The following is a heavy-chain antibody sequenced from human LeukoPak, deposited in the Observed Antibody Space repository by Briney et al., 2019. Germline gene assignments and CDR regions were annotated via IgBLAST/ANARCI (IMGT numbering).Heavy chain of an antibody. Sequence: PSETLSLTCTVSGGSIRTYYWSWIRQPPGKGLEWIGYIYYSGSTNYNPSLKSRVTISVDTSKNQFSLKLSSVTAADTAVYYCARGGGRWNYFDYWGQGTLVTVSS. CDR1: GGSIRTYY. CDR3: ARGGGRWNYFDY. J-gene: IGHJ4*02. CDR2: IYYSGST. D-gene: IGHD3-16*01. V-gene: IGHV4-59*01.